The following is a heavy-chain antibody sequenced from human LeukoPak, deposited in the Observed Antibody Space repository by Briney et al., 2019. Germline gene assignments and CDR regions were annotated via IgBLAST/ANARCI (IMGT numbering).Heavy chain of an antibody. CDR3: ARLHSTSSGQFDY. V-gene: IGHV5-51*01. CDR1: GYSFTDYW. Sequence: GESLKISCKGSGYSFTDYWIGWVRQMPGKGLEWMGIIYPGDSDTRYSPSFQGQVTISADKSITTAYLQWSSLKASDTAIYYCARLHSTSSGQFDYWGQGALVTVSS. D-gene: IGHD6-6*01. J-gene: IGHJ4*02. CDR2: IYPGDSDT.